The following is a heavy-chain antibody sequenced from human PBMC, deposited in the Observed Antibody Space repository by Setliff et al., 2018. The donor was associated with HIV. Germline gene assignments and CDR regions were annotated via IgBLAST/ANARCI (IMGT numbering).Heavy chain of an antibody. D-gene: IGHD2-8*01. J-gene: IGHJ6*03. CDR2: IYTSGST. V-gene: IGHV4-61*08. CDR1: GGSISSGGYY. CDR3: ARNRELMVYAIKTYYYYYMDV. Sequence: SETLSLTCTVSGGSISSGGYYWSWIRQHPGKGLEWIGYIYTSGSTSYNPSLKSRVTMSVDTSKNQFSLKLSSVTAADTAVYYCARNRELMVYAIKTYYYYYMDVWGKGTTVTVSS.